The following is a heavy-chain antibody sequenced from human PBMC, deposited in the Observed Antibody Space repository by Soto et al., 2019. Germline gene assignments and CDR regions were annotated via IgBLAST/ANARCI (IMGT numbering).Heavy chain of an antibody. D-gene: IGHD6-19*01. CDR1: GGSISSGGYY. J-gene: IGHJ4*02. Sequence: SETLSLTCTVSGGSISSGGYYWSWIRQHPGKGLEWIGYIYYSGSTYYNPSLKSRVTISVDTSKNQFSLKLSSVTAADTAVYYCAREDGMQWLGEKGYWGQGTLVTVSS. CDR2: IYYSGST. CDR3: AREDGMQWLGEKGY. V-gene: IGHV4-31*03.